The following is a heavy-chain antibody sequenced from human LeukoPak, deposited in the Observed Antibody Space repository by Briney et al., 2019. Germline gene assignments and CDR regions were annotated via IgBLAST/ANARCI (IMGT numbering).Heavy chain of an antibody. CDR1: GGSISSYY. CDR2: IYYSGST. J-gene: IGHJ6*03. D-gene: IGHD3-10*01. V-gene: IGHV4-59*08. CDR3: ASTTLYDGSGTYYYYYYMDV. Sequence: SETLSLTCTVSGGSISSYYWSWIGQPPGKGLEWIGYIYYSGSTNYNASLKSRVTISVDTSKNQFSLKLSSVTAADTAVYYCASTTLYDGSGTYYYYYYMDVWGKGTTVTASS.